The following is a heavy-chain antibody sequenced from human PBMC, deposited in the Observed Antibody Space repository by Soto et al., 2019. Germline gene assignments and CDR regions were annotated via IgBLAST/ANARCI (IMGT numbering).Heavy chain of an antibody. CDR1: GVTFRSYA. CDR2: IIPVFGTA. D-gene: IGHD3-22*01. Sequence: QVQLVQSGAEVKKPGSSVKVSCKSSGVTFRSYAINWVRQAPGHGLEWMGGIIPVFGTADYAQSFQGRVTITADESTSTVFMELGSLSSEDTAVYYCTSAGSADSSGYGYFFWGQGTLVTVS. J-gene: IGHJ4*02. V-gene: IGHV1-69*19. CDR3: TSAGSADSSGYGYFF.